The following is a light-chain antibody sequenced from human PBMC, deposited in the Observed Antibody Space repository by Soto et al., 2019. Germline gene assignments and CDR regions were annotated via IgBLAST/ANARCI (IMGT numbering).Light chain of an antibody. CDR2: DAS. CDR3: QQRSNWPPVT. CDR1: QSVSSY. J-gene: IGKJ4*01. Sequence: EIVLPQSLATLSLSPGESTTLSRRDSQSVSSYLAWYQQKPGQAPRLLIYDASNRATGIPARFNGSGSGTEFTLTIDSLQSEDLAVYYCQQRSNWPPVTVGGGTKVDIK. V-gene: IGKV3-11*01.